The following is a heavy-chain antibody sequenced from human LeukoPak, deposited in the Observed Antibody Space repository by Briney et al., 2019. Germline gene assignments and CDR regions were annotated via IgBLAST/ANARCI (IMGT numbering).Heavy chain of an antibody. Sequence: GGSLRLSCAASGFTFSSYSMNWVRQAPGKGLEWVSSISSGGSNIYYADSVKGRFTISRDNAKNSLYLQMNILRAEDTAVYYCARDLVLKDFDYWGQGTLVTASS. J-gene: IGHJ4*02. CDR1: GFTFSSYS. CDR2: ISSGGSNI. D-gene: IGHD6-6*01. CDR3: ARDLVLKDFDY. V-gene: IGHV3-21*01.